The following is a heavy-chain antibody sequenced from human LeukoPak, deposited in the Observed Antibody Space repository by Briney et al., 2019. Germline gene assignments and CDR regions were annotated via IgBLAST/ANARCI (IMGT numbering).Heavy chain of an antibody. J-gene: IGHJ4*02. CDR1: GFTFSSYA. CDR3: AREGTGGLYDFWSGYLHTPIDY. D-gene: IGHD3-3*01. CDR2: ISGSGGST. V-gene: IGHV3-23*01. Sequence: GGSLRLSCAASGFTFSSYAMSWVRQAPGKGLEWVSAISGSGGSTYYADSVKGRFTISRDNSKNTLYLQMNSLRAEDTAVYYCAREGTGGLYDFWSGYLHTPIDYWGQGTLVTVSS.